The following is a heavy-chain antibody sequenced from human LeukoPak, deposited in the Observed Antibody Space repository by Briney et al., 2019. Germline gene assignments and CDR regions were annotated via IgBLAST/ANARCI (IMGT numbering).Heavy chain of an antibody. Sequence: SVKVSCKASGYTFTYRYLHWVRQAPGQALEWMGWITPFNGNTNYAQKFQDRVTITRDRSMSTAYMELSSLRSDDTAVYYCARDTDSSDSSSWSSFDYWGQGTLVTVSS. CDR1: GYTFTYRY. CDR2: ITPFNGNT. D-gene: IGHD6-13*01. V-gene: IGHV1-45*02. J-gene: IGHJ4*02. CDR3: ARDTDSSDSSSWSSFDY.